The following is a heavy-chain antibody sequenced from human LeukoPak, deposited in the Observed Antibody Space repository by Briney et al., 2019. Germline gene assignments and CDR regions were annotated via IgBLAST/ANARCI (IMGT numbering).Heavy chain of an antibody. CDR1: GFTFDDYG. CDR2: INWNGGST. Sequence: PGGSLRLSCAASGFTFDDYGLSWVRQAPGKGLEWVSGINWNGGSTGYADSVKGRFTISRDNAKNSLYLQMNSLRAEDTALYFCARAGITLFRGVVITDFSTSYSYFDYWGQGTLVTVSS. CDR3: ARAGITLFRGVVITDFSTSYSYFDY. D-gene: IGHD3-10*01. J-gene: IGHJ4*02. V-gene: IGHV3-20*04.